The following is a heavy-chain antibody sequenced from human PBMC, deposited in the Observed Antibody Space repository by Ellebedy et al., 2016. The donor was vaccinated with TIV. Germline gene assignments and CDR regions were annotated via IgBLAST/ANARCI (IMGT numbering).Heavy chain of an antibody. CDR3: TYGINSDAFDI. V-gene: IGHV4-61*03. D-gene: IGHD3-10*01. J-gene: IGHJ3*02. CDR1: GDSVSRRSYY. Sequence: SETLSLXCIVSGDSVSRRSYYWSWIRQSPGKGLEWIGYIYSSGSTKYNPSLKSRLTISADRSKKRFSLRLNSATAADTAVYYCTYGINSDAFDIWGQGTLVTVSS. CDR2: IYSSGST.